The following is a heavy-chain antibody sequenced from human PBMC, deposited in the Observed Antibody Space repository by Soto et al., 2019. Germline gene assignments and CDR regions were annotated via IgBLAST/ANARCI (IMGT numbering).Heavy chain of an antibody. CDR3: ARGRAYYYGSGSYPQTHYYYYYMDV. CDR2: INHSGST. Sequence: QVQLQQWGAGLLKPSETLSLTCAVYGGSFSGYYWSWIRQPPGKGLEWIGEINHSGSTNYNPSLKSRVSISVYTSKNQFSLKLSSVTAADTAVYYCARGRAYYYGSGSYPQTHYYYYYMDVWGKGTTVTVSS. D-gene: IGHD3-10*01. CDR1: GGSFSGYY. J-gene: IGHJ6*03. V-gene: IGHV4-34*01.